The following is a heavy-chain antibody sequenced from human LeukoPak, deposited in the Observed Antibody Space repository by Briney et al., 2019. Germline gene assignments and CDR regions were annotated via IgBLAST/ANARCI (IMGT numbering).Heavy chain of an antibody. CDR1: GDSIISSSYY. J-gene: IGHJ4*02. V-gene: IGHV4-39*07. Sequence: PSETLSLTCSVSGDSIISSSYYWGWIRQSPGKGLEWIGSIYYSGRTYYNPSLKSRLTMSVDTPKNQFSLKLRSVTAADTAVYYCARDLYEYCSSTSCPYYFDYWGQGTLVTVSS. D-gene: IGHD2-2*01. CDR2: IYYSGRT. CDR3: ARDLYEYCSSTSCPYYFDY.